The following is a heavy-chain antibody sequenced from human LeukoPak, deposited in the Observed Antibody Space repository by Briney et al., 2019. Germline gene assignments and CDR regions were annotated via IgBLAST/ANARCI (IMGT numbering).Heavy chain of an antibody. J-gene: IGHJ3*02. V-gene: IGHV3-7*01. CDR3: ARHRSGGSQDDAFDI. Sequence: GGSLRLSCAASGFTLSTYWMTWVRQAPGKGLEWVANIKQDGSEKYYVHSVKGRFTISRQNAKNSLFLQMNSLRAEDTAVYYCARHRSGGSQDDAFDIWGQGTMVTVSS. CDR2: IKQDGSEK. D-gene: IGHD2-15*01. CDR1: GFTLSTYW.